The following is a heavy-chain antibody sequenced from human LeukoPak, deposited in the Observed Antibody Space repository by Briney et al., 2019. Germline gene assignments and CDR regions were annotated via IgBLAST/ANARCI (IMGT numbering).Heavy chain of an antibody. D-gene: IGHD1-26*01. J-gene: IGHJ4*02. CDR1: GYTFTGYY. Sequence: ASVKVSCKASGYTFTGYYMHWVRQAPGQGPEWMGWINPNSGGTNYAQKLQGRVTMTRDTSISTAYMELSRLRSDDTVVYYCARGPYSGSYYYFDYWGQGTLVTVSS. CDR2: INPNSGGT. V-gene: IGHV1-2*02. CDR3: ARGPYSGSYYYFDY.